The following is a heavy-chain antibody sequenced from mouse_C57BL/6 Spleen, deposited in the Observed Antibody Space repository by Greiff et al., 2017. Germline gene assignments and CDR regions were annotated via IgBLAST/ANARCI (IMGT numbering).Heavy chain of an antibody. CDR3: AGAVAFGC. V-gene: IGHV1-15*01. J-gene: IGHJ2*01. D-gene: IGHD1-1*01. CDR2: IDPETGCT. CDR1: GYTFTDYE. Sequence: VQLQQSGAELVRPGASVTLSCKASGYTFTDYEMHWVNQTPVHGLEWIGAIDPETGCTAYNQKLKGKDILTTDKSSSTAYMEFGSLTSEDSAVYYYAGAVAFGCWGQGTTLTVSS.